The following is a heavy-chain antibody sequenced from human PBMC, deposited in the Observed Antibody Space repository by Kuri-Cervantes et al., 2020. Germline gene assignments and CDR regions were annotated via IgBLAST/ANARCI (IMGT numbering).Heavy chain of an antibody. V-gene: IGHV3-30*03. CDR3: AMRSGSYWGDAFDI. Sequence: GGSLRLSCAASGFTFSSYSMNWVRQAPGKGLEWVAVISYDGSNKYYADSVKGRFTISRDNSKNTLYLQMNSLRAEDTAVYYCAMRSGSYWGDAFDIWGQGTMVTVSS. D-gene: IGHD1-26*01. CDR2: ISYDGSNK. CDR1: GFTFSSYS. J-gene: IGHJ3*02.